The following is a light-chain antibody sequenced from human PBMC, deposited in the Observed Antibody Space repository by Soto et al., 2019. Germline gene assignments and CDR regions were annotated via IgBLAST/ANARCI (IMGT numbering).Light chain of an antibody. CDR3: QQYGTSEII. V-gene: IGKV3-20*01. CDR2: DTS. Sequence: EFVLTHSPGTLSLSPGERATLSCSASQSLTNSFIAWYQQRPGQAPRLLIYDTSSRASGIPDRCSGSGSGTDFTLTISRLETEDFAVFYCQQYGTSEIIFGQGTRLEIK. J-gene: IGKJ5*01. CDR1: QSLTNSF.